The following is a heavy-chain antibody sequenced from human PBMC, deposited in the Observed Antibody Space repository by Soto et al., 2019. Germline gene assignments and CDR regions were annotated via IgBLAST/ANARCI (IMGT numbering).Heavy chain of an antibody. CDR2: ISADNGNA. Sequence: QVQLVQSAAEVKKPGASVKVSCKASGYTFTSYGISWVRQAPGQGLEWMGWISADNGNANYVQKLQGRVTMTTDTSTSTAYMELRSLRSDDTAVYYCARDLRYFDWPEYWGQGTLVTVSS. CDR3: ARDLRYFDWPEY. D-gene: IGHD3-9*01. V-gene: IGHV1-18*01. J-gene: IGHJ4*02. CDR1: GYTFTSYG.